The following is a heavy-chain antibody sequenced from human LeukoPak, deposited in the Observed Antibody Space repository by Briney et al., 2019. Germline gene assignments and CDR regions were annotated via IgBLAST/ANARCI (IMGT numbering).Heavy chain of an antibody. D-gene: IGHD4-11*01. Sequence: SVKVSCKASGGTFSSYAISWVRQAPGQGLEWMGGIIPIFGTANYAQKFQGRVTITADESTSTAYMELSSLRSEDTAVYYCARKEVTNPHYYYYYYMDVWGKGTTVTVSS. CDR3: ARKEVTNPHYYYYYYMDV. V-gene: IGHV1-69*13. CDR2: IIPIFGTA. CDR1: GGTFSSYA. J-gene: IGHJ6*03.